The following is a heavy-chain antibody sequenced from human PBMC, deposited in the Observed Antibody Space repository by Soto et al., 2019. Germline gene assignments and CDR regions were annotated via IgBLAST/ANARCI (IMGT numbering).Heavy chain of an antibody. CDR1: GYTFSEHG. CDR3: AKDRPRLTQQFNGVS. Sequence: QIQLVQSGPEVKKPGASVRVSCKASGYTFSEHGFSWVRQGPGQGLEWLRWISDYNGFTDYAQKFQGGLTLTTDTSTSTAYMELRSLRSDDTAVYYCAKDRPRLTQQFNGVSWGQGTLVTVSS. D-gene: IGHD2-8*01. CDR2: ISDYNGFT. V-gene: IGHV1-18*01. J-gene: IGHJ5*02.